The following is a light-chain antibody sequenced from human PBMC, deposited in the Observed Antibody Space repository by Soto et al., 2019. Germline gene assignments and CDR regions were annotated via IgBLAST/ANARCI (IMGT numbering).Light chain of an antibody. CDR1: QSISSW. CDR2: KAS. Sequence: DIQMTQSPSTLSASVGDRVTITCRASQSISSWLAWYQQKPGKAPKLLIYKASSLESGVPSRFSGSGSGTEFNLTISSLQPDDFATYYCQQYNSYSSTLTFGQGTKVEIK. CDR3: QQYNSYSSTLT. J-gene: IGKJ1*01. V-gene: IGKV1-5*03.